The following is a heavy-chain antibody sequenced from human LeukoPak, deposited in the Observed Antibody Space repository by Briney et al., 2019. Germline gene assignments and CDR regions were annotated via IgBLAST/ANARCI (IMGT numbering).Heavy chain of an antibody. CDR2: ISHSSTYI. CDR1: GFTFSTFG. V-gene: IGHV3-21*01. D-gene: IGHD3-22*01. Sequence: GGSLRLSCAASGFTFSTFGFNWVRQAPGKGLEWVSSISHSSTYISYADSVKGRFTISRDNARNSLYLQMDSLRVEDTAVYYCARGYYYDSSVAYWGQGTLVNVSS. J-gene: IGHJ4*02. CDR3: ARGYYYDSSVAY.